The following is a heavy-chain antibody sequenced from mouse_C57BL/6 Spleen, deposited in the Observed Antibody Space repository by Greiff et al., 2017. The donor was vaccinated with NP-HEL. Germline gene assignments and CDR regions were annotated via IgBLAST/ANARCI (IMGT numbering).Heavy chain of an antibody. CDR1: GFTFTDYY. V-gene: IGHV7-3*01. CDR2: IRNKANGYTT. D-gene: IGHD2-4*01. J-gene: IGHJ2*01. CDR3: AADMDYDYGGYFDY. Sequence: EVQLVESGGGLVQPGGSLSLSCAASGFTFTDYYMSWVRQPPGKALEWLGFIRNKANGYTTEYSASVKGRFTISRDNSQSILYLQMNALRAEDSATYYCAADMDYDYGGYFDYWGQGTTLTVSS.